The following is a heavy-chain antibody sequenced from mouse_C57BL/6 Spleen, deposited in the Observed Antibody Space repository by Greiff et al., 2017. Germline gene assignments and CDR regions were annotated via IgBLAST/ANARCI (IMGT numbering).Heavy chain of an antibody. CDR1: GFTFSSYA. CDR2: ISDGGSYT. Sequence: EVQRVESGGGLVKPGGSLKLSCAASGFTFSSYAMSWVRQTPEKRLEWVATISDGGSYTYYPDNVKGRFTISRDNAKNNLYLQMSHLQSEDTAMYYCARIYYYGSSSYYYAMDYWGQGTSVTVSS. CDR3: ARIYYYGSSSYYYAMDY. V-gene: IGHV5-4*01. D-gene: IGHD1-1*01. J-gene: IGHJ4*01.